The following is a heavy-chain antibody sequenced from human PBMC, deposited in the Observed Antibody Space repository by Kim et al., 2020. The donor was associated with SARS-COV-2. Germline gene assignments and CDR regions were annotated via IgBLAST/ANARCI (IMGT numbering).Heavy chain of an antibody. CDR1: GFTFDDYG. Sequence: GGSLRLSCAASGFTFDDYGMSWVRQAPGEGLEWVSGINWNGGSTGYADSVKGRFTISRDNAKNSLYLQMNSLRAEDMALYHCARSRYDYIWGSYRSYYFDYWGQGTLVTVSS. D-gene: IGHD3-16*02. CDR2: INWNGGST. V-gene: IGHV3-20*01. CDR3: ARSRYDYIWGSYRSYYFDY. J-gene: IGHJ4*02.